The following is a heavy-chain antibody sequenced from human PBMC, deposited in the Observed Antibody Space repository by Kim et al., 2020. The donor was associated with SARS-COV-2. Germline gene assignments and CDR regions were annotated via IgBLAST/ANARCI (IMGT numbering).Heavy chain of an antibody. J-gene: IGHJ4*01. V-gene: IGHV4-4*02. CDR3: ARFSSEGAGATYFAG. Sequence: SETLSLTCGVSGGSISSNNWWSWVRQPPGKGLEWIGEIYHSGSTNYNPSLKSRVTISVDKSKNQFSLKLKSMTAADTAVYYCARFSSEGAGATYFAGWG. CDR1: GGSISSNNW. CDR2: IYHSGST. D-gene: IGHD1-26*01.